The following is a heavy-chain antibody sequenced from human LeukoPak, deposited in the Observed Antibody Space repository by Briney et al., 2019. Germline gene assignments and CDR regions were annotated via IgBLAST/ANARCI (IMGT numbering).Heavy chain of an antibody. CDR3: AGSQNYGRIDY. CDR2: IYSGGST. D-gene: IGHD4-17*01. J-gene: IGHJ4*02. V-gene: IGHV3-53*01. CDR1: GFTVSSNY. Sequence: PGGSLRLSCAASGFTVSSNYMSWVRQAPGKGLEWVSVIYSGGSTYYADSVKGRFTISRDNSKNTLYLQMSSLRAEDTAVYYCAGSQNYGRIDYWGQGTLVTVSS.